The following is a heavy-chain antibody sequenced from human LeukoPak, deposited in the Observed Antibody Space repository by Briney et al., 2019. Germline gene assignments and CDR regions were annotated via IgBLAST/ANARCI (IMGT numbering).Heavy chain of an antibody. V-gene: IGHV4-39*01. CDR1: GGSISSSSYY. Sequence: SETLSLTCTVSGGSISSSSYYWGWIRQPPGKGLEWIGSIYYSGSTYYNPSLKSRVTISVDTSKNQFSLKLSSVTAADTAVYYCARHGVGNPLDYWGQGTLVTVSS. CDR2: IYYSGST. CDR3: ARHGVGNPLDY. D-gene: IGHD4-23*01. J-gene: IGHJ4*02.